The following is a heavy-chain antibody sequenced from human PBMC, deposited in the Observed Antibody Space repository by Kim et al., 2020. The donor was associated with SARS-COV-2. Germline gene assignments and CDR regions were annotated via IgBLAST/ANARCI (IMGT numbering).Heavy chain of an antibody. Sequence: SQTLSLTCTVSGGSISSYYWSWIRQPPGKGLEWIGYIYYSGSTNYNPSLKSRVTISVDTSKNQFSLKLSSVTAADTAVYICARWDYVGNSISYWFDLLG. V-gene: IGHV4-59*08. D-gene: IGHD4-17*01. CDR2: IYYSGST. CDR1: GGSISSYY. CDR3: ARWDYVGNSISYWFDL. J-gene: IGHJ5*02.